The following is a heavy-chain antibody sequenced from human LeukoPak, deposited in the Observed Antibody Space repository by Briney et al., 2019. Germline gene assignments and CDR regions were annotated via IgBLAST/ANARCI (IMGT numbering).Heavy chain of an antibody. D-gene: IGHD6-19*01. J-gene: IGHJ4*02. Sequence: GGSLRLSCAASGFTFSSYDMHWVRQATGKGLEWVSAIGTAGDTYYPDSVKGRFTIFRDNSKNTLYLQMNSLRAEDTAVYYCAKGRWSSGWDPFDYWGQGTLVTVPS. CDR3: AKGRWSSGWDPFDY. CDR1: GFTFSSYD. CDR2: IGTAGDT. V-gene: IGHV3-13*01.